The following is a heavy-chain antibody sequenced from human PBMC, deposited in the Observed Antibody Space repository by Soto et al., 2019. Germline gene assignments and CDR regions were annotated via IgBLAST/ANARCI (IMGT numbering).Heavy chain of an antibody. Sequence: PSETLSLTCAVYGGSFSGYYWSWIRQPPGKGLEWIGEINHSGSTNYNPSLKSRVTISVDTSKNQFSLKLSSVTAADTAVYYCARQRVIMITFGGVIATRPHWFDPWGQGTLVTVSS. J-gene: IGHJ5*02. CDR2: INHSGST. CDR1: GGSFSGYY. V-gene: IGHV4-34*01. D-gene: IGHD3-16*02. CDR3: ARQRVIMITFGGVIATRPHWFDP.